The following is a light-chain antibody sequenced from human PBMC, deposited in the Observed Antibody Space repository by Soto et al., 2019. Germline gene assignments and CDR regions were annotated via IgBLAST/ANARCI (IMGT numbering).Light chain of an antibody. V-gene: IGLV1-44*01. CDR2: SDN. J-gene: IGLJ3*02. Sequence: QSVLTQPPSASGTPGQRVTISCSGSSSNIGSNNVNWYQQLPGTAPKLLIHSDNERPSGVPDRFSGSKSGTSASLAISGPQSEDEADYYCAVWDDSLTGSWVFGGGTKVTVL. CDR1: SSNIGSNN. CDR3: AVWDDSLTGSWV.